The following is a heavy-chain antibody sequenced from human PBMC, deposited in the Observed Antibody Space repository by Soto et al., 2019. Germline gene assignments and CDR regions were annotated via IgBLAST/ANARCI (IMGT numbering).Heavy chain of an antibody. CDR1: GFTVSSNY. J-gene: IGHJ6*02. CDR3: ARDTGGSYYYYYGMDV. CDR2: IYSGGST. V-gene: IGHV3-53*01. Sequence: GGSLRLSCAASGFTVSSNYMSWVRQAPGKGLEWVSVIYSGGSTYYADSVKGRFTISRDNSKNTLYLQMNSLRAEDTAVYYCARDTGGSYYYYYGMDVWGQGTTVTVSS. D-gene: IGHD1-26*01.